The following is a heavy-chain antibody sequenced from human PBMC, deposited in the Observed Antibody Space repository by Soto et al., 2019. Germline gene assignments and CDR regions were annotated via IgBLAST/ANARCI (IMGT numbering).Heavy chain of an antibody. Sequence: EVQLLESGGGFVQPGGSLRLSCAASGFTFSSYAMSWVRQAPGKGLEWVSTLSGSGGSTFYADSVKGRSTISRDNSRNPLYLQMNSLRAEDKAIYYCAKGICSGGSCYSSGYYYGMDVWGQGTTVTVSS. V-gene: IGHV3-23*01. J-gene: IGHJ6*02. D-gene: IGHD2-15*01. CDR1: GFTFSSYA. CDR2: LSGSGGST. CDR3: AKGICSGGSCYSSGYYYGMDV.